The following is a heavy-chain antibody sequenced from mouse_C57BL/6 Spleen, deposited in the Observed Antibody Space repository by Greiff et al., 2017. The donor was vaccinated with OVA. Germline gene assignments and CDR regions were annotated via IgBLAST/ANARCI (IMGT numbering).Heavy chain of an antibody. CDR1: GYTFTDYN. D-gene: IGHD2-4*01. J-gene: IGHJ2*01. CDR2: INPNNGGT. V-gene: IGHV1-22*01. Sequence: EVQLQQSGPELVKPGASVKMSCKASGYTFTDYNMHWVKQSHGKSLEWIGYINPNNGGTSYNQKFKGKATLTVNKSSSTAYMELRSLTSEDSAVYYCAREGIWDYDRFDYWGQGTTLTVSS. CDR3: AREGIWDYDRFDY.